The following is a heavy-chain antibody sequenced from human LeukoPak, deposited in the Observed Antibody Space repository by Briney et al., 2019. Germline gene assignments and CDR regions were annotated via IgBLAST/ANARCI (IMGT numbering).Heavy chain of an antibody. CDR3: AREGIAAAGTSVDY. CDR2: INPNSGGT. D-gene: IGHD6-13*01. V-gene: IGHV1-2*04. J-gene: IGHJ4*02. Sequence: ASVKVSCTASGYTFTGYYMHWVRQAPGQGLEWMGWINPNSGGTNYAQKFQGWVTMTRDTSISTAYMELSRLRSDDTAVYYCAREGIAAAGTSVDYWGQGTLVTVSS. CDR1: GYTFTGYY.